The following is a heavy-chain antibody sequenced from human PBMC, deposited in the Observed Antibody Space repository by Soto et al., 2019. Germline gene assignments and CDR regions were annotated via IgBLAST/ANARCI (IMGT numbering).Heavy chain of an antibody. CDR1: GFTFSSYA. Sequence: EVQLLESGGGLVQPGGSLRLSCTASGFTFSSYAMSWVRQAPGKGLEWVSAISGSGISTYYADSVKGRFTISRDNSKNSLYLQMNRLRAEDTAVYYCAKEGGYSSGWDRVDYWGQGTLVTVSS. V-gene: IGHV3-23*01. D-gene: IGHD6-19*01. CDR2: ISGSGIST. CDR3: AKEGGYSSGWDRVDY. J-gene: IGHJ4*02.